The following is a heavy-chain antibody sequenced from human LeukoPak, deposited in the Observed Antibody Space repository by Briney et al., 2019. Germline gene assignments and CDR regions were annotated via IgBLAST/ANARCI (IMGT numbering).Heavy chain of an antibody. V-gene: IGHV4-34*01. CDR3: AIQARGLRPFDY. CDR2: INHSGST. J-gene: IGHJ4*02. CDR1: GGSFSGYY. Sequence: SETLSLTCAVYGGSFSGYYWSWIRQPPGKRLEWIGEINHSGSTNYNPSLKSRVTISVDTSKNQFSLKLSSVTAADTAVYYCAIQARGLRPFDYWGQGTLVTVSS. D-gene: IGHD4-17*01.